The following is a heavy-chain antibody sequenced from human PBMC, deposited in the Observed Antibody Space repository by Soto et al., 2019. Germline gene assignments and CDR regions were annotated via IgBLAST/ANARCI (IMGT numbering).Heavy chain of an antibody. V-gene: IGHV3-23*01. CDR1: GFAFNDYA. J-gene: IGHJ4*02. CDR2: ISDSNGAT. CDR3: AKGRTFFDF. Sequence: EVHLLESGGGLVQPGGSLRLSCAASGFAFNDYAMTWVRQAPGKGLEWVSDISDSNGATHYAESVKGRFTISRDDSKNRLYLQMDRLRAEDAAVYYCAKGRTFFDFWGQGTLVTVSS.